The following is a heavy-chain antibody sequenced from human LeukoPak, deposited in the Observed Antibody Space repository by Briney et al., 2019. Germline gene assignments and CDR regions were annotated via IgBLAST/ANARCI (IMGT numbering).Heavy chain of an antibody. CDR2: IIAYNGNT. J-gene: IGHJ3*02. V-gene: IGHV1-18*01. CDR3: ARVTEKRAFDI. CDR1: GYTFTSYG. Sequence: ASVKVSCKASGYTFTSYGISWVRQAPGQGLEWMGWIIAYNGNTNYAQNLQGRVTMTTDTSTSTANMELRSLRSDDTAVYYCARVTEKRAFDIWGKGTMVTVSS.